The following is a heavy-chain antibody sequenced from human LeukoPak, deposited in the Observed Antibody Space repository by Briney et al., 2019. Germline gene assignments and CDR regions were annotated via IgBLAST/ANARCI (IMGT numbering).Heavy chain of an antibody. CDR3: AADSDSRVRLGELSSDLEAFDI. J-gene: IGHJ3*02. V-gene: IGHV1-24*01. D-gene: IGHD3-16*02. Sequence: ASVKVSCKVSGYTLTDLSVHWVRQTPGKGLEWMGGFDPEDGETICAQKFQGRVTMTEVTSTDTAYMELSSLRSEDTAVYYCAADSDSRVRLGELSSDLEAFDIWGQGTLVTVSS. CDR1: GYTLTDLS. CDR2: FDPEDGET.